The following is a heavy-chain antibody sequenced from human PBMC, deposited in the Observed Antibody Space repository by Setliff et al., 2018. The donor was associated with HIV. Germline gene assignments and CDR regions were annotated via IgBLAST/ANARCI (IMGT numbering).Heavy chain of an antibody. CDR1: GGTFSSYT. V-gene: IGHV1-69*04. J-gene: IGHJ3*01. CDR3: ARDDGGYNYAEAFDV. Sequence: SVKVSCKASGGTFSSYTINWVRQAPGQGLEWMGRSIPILGIGNDEQAQKFKGRVTFTADKSTSTVYMELRSLRSDDTAVYYCARDDGGYNYAEAFDVWGQGTMVTVSS. D-gene: IGHD3-16*01. CDR2: SIPILGIG.